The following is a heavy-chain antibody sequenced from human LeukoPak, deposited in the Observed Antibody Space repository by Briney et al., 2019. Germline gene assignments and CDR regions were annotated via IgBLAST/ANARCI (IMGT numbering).Heavy chain of an antibody. J-gene: IGHJ4*02. D-gene: IGHD6-6*01. V-gene: IGHV3-30*01. CDR1: GFTFSSYA. Sequence: PRRSLRLSCAASGFTFSSYAMNWVRQAPAKGLEWVAVISYDGSNKNYEDAVKGRFTISTDNSKNSLYLQMNSLRAEDTAVYYCARTKYSSSEYYFDYWGQGTLVTVSS. CDR2: ISYDGSNK. CDR3: ARTKYSSSEYYFDY.